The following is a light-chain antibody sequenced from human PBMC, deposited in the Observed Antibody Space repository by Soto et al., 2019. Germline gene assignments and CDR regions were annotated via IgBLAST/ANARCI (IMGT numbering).Light chain of an antibody. CDR3: QQYGSSLLFT. V-gene: IGKV3-20*01. CDR1: QSVSSN. CDR2: GAS. J-gene: IGKJ3*01. Sequence: EIVLTQSPATLSLSPGERATLSCRASQSVSSNLAWYQQKPGQAPRLLIYGASSRATGIPARFSGSGSGTDFTLTISRLEPEDFAVYYCQQYGSSLLFTFGPGTKVDIK.